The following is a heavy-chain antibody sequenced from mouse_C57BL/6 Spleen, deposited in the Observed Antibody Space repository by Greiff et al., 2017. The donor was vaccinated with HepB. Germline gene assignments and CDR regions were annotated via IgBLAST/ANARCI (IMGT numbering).Heavy chain of an antibody. Sequence: VQLQQSGAELVRPGASVKLSCTASGFNIKDDYMHWVKQRPEQGLEWIGWIDPENGDTEYASKFQGKATIKADNSSNTAYLQLSSLTSEDTAVYYGTTAYGKGGPWFAYWGQGTLVTVSA. D-gene: IGHD6-5*01. CDR2: IDPENGDT. CDR1: GFNIKDDY. V-gene: IGHV14-4*01. CDR3: TTAYGKGGPWFAY. J-gene: IGHJ3*01.